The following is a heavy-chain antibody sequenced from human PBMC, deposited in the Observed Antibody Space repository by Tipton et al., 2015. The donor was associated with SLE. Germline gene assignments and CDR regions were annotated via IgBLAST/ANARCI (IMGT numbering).Heavy chain of an antibody. CDR3: ARDAGPRDYFDF. V-gene: IGHV4-34*01. CDR2: IDHSGST. J-gene: IGHJ4*02. Sequence: TLSLTCAVYGGSFSGYYWSWIRQPPGKGLEWIGEIDHSGSTNYNPSLKSRVTISVDKSKNQFSLKVNFVTAADTAVYYCARDAGPRDYFDFWGQGTLVTVSS. CDR1: GGSFSGYY. D-gene: IGHD2-2*01.